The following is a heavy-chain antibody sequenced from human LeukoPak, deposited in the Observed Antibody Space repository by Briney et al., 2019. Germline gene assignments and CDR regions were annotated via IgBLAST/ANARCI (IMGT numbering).Heavy chain of an antibody. CDR1: GFTFSGYA. CDR2: VNNKVSHK. CDR3: AKDVRGGPIVGAGSVDY. V-gene: IGHV3-23*05. J-gene: IGHJ4*02. Sequence: GGSLRLSCAASGFTFSGYAMSWVRQAPGKGLEWVSAVNNKVSHKYYADSVRGRFTISRDNSKNTLYLQMDSLRAEDTAVYYCAKDVRGGPIVGAGSVDYWGQGTLVTVPS. D-gene: IGHD1-26*01.